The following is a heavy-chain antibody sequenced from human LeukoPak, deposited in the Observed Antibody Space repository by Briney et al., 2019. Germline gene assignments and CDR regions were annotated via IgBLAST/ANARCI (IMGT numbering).Heavy chain of an antibody. V-gene: IGHV3-23*01. J-gene: IGHJ4*02. CDR1: GFTFSSYA. CDR3: AKQRRQWLVHSIDY. Sequence: PGGSLRLSCAASGFTFSSYAMSWVRQAPGKGLEWVSSISGSDSSTHYADSVKGRFTVSRDNSKNTLYLQMNSLRAEDTALYYCAKQRRQWLVHSIDYSGQGTLVTVSS. CDR2: ISGSDSST. D-gene: IGHD6-19*01.